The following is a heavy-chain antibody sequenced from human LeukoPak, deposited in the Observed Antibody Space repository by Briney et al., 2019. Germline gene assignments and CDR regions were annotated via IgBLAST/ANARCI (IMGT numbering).Heavy chain of an antibody. D-gene: IGHD6-13*01. V-gene: IGHV3-9*01. Sequence: GGSLRLSCAASGFTFDDYAMHWVRQAPGKGLEWVSSISWKSDSIAYADSVRGRFTISRDNAKNSLYLQMNSLRAEDTAVYYCAKDIGSSIGYVDYWGQGTLVTVSS. CDR2: ISWKSDSI. CDR3: AKDIGSSIGYVDY. CDR1: GFTFDDYA. J-gene: IGHJ4*02.